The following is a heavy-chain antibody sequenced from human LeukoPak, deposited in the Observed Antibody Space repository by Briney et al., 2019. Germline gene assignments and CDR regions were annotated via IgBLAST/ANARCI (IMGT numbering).Heavy chain of an antibody. Sequence: PSETLSLTCSFSGDSISTYYWSWIRQSPGKGLEWIGHIYSSGNTDYNSSLKSRVTISVDTSKSQFSLRLSSVTATDTAVYYCARLRWQLVGHYFDYWGQGILVTVSS. D-gene: IGHD1-26*01. CDR3: ARLRWQLVGHYFDY. V-gene: IGHV4-59*01. CDR1: GDSISTYY. CDR2: IYSSGNT. J-gene: IGHJ4*02.